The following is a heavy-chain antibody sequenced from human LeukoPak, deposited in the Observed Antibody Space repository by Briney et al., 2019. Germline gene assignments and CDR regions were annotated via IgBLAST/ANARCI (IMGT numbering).Heavy chain of an antibody. CDR3: ARALIQNSYWYFDF. J-gene: IGHJ2*01. CDR2: TYSSGSA. V-gene: IGHV4-59*01. Sequence: SETLSLTCTVSGGSISGDYWSWIRQPPRKGLEWIGYTYSSGSADYNPSLNGLVSISVDTYKNQFSLKLNPVTAAATAVSYCARALIQNSYWYFDFWGRGTLVIVSS. CDR1: GGSISGDY. D-gene: IGHD1-1*01.